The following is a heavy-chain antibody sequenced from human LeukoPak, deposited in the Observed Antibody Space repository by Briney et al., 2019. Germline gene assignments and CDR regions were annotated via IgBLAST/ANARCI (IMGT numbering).Heavy chain of an antibody. CDR3: ARYFNSSGYSSLRGDY. Sequence: GGSLRLSCVASGFTFSTYWMTWVRQAPGTGLEWVASIMQDGSQKYYVDSVKGRFTISRDNAKNSLYLQMYSLRVEDTAVYYCARYFNSSGYSSLRGDYWGHGTLVTVSS. CDR1: GFTFSTYW. D-gene: IGHD3-22*01. CDR2: IMQDGSQK. J-gene: IGHJ4*01. V-gene: IGHV3-7*01.